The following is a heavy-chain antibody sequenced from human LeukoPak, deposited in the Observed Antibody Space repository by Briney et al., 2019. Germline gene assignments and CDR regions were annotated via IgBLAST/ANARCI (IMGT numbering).Heavy chain of an antibody. Sequence: ASVKVSCKASRYTFTLYYIYWVRQAPGQGLEWMGWINPNSGSTNYAQNFQGRVTMTTDTSTSTAYMELRSLRSDDTAVYYCARTVSYMYYFDSWGQGTLVTVSS. CDR1: RYTFTLYY. CDR3: ARTVSYMYYFDS. D-gene: IGHD2-21*01. J-gene: IGHJ4*02. CDR2: INPNSGST. V-gene: IGHV1-2*02.